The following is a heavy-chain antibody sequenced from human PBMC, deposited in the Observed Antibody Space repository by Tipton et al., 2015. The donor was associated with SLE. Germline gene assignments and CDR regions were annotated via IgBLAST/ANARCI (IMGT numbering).Heavy chain of an antibody. Sequence: SLRLSCAASGFTLDDYGMSWVRQAPGKGLEWVSGINWNGGATGYADSVKGRFTISRDIAKNSLYLQMSSLRAEDTAFYYCARARQSTPASSFSYWGQGALVIVSS. CDR2: INWNGGAT. D-gene: IGHD3-16*02. CDR3: ARARQSTPASSFSY. J-gene: IGHJ4*02. V-gene: IGHV3-20*04. CDR1: GFTLDDYG.